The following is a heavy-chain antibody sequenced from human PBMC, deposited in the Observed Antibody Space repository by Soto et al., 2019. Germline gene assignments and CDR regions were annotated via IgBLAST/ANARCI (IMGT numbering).Heavy chain of an antibody. V-gene: IGHV4-34*01. J-gene: IGHJ4*02. CDR3: ARKKIPALFAY. CDR1: GGSFSGYY. Sequence: SETLSLTCAVYGGSFSGYYWTWIRQPPGTGLEWIGEINHSGSTNYNPSLKSRVTISVDTSKNQFSLKLTSVTAADTAVYYCARKKIPALFAYWGKGTLVTVS. D-gene: IGHD2-21*01. CDR2: INHSGST.